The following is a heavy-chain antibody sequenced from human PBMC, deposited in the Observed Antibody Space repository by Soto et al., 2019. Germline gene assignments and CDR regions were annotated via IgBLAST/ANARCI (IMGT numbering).Heavy chain of an antibody. CDR2: MNPNSGNT. J-gene: IGHJ6*03. CDR3: ARVEYSSCYYYYYYMDV. Sequence: VQLVQSGAEVKKPGASVKVSCKASGYTFTSYDINWVRQATGQGLEWMGWMNPNSGNTGYAQKFQCRVTMTRNTSISTAYMELSSLRSEDTAVYYCARVEYSSCYYYYYYMDVWGKGTTVTVSS. D-gene: IGHD6-6*01. V-gene: IGHV1-8*01. CDR1: GYTFTSYD.